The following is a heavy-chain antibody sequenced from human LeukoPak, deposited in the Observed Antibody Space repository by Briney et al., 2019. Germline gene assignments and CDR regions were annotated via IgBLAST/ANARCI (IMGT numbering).Heavy chain of an antibody. CDR3: ARGGSSSSGGVDY. V-gene: IGHV3-13*01. D-gene: IGHD6-6*01. CDR2: IGTAGDT. CDR1: GFTFSSYD. Sequence: GWSLRLSCAASGFTFSSYDVHWVRQATGKGLEWVSAIGTAGDTYYPGSVKGRFTISRENAKNSLYLQMNSLRAGDTAVYYCARGGSSSSGGVDYWGQGTLVTVSS. J-gene: IGHJ4*02.